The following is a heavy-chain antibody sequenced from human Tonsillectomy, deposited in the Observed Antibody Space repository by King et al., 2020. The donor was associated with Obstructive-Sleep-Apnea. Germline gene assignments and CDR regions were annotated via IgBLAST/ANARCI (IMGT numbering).Heavy chain of an antibody. D-gene: IGHD6-13*01. V-gene: IGHV4-59*01. Sequence: VQLQESGPGLVKPSETLSLTCTVSGGSISSDYWSWIRQPPGKGLEWIGYIYYSGSTNYNPSPKGRVTISVDTSKNQFSLKLSSVTAADTAVYYCARTLSIAAAGTGWYFDLWGRGTLVTVSS. CDR1: GGSISSDY. CDR3: ARTLSIAAAGTGWYFDL. CDR2: IYYSGST. J-gene: IGHJ2*01.